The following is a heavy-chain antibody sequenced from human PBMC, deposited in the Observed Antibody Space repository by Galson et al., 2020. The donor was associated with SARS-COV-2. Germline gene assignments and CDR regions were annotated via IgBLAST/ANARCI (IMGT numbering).Heavy chain of an antibody. D-gene: IGHD3-10*01. V-gene: IGHV4-34*01. J-gene: IGHJ6*02. CDR2: INHSGSS. Sequence: SETLSLTCAVYGGSFSGYYWTWIRQPPGKGLEWIGEINHSGSSNYNPSLKSRVTMSVDTSKNQFSLKLSSVTAADTGVYYCAKRNEVVWFGQLLLSNYSYGMDVWCQGTTVTVSS. CDR1: GGSFSGYY. CDR3: AKRNEVVWFGQLLLSNYSYGMDV.